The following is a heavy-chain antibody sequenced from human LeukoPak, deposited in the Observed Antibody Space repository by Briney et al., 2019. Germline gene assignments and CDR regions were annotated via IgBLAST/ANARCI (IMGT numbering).Heavy chain of an antibody. D-gene: IGHD4-17*01. J-gene: IGHJ4*02. CDR2: INHSGST. CDR1: GGSFSGYY. V-gene: IGHV4-34*01. Sequence: SETLSLTCAVYGGSFSGYYWSWICQPPGKGLEWIGEINHSGSTNYNPSLKSRVTISVDTSKNQFSLKLSSVTAADTAVYYCARVDYGDYVIDYWGQGTLVTVSS. CDR3: ARVDYGDYVIDY.